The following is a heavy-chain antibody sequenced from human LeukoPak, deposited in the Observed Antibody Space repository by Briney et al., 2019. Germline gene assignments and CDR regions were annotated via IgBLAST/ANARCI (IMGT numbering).Heavy chain of an antibody. D-gene: IGHD4-17*01. CDR1: GFTFSSYS. Sequence: PGGSLRLSCAASGFTFSSYSMNWVRQAPGKGLEWVSSISSSSSYIYYADSVKGRFTISRDNAKNSLYLQMNSLRAEDTAVYYCARHWTTVTMYFDYWGQGTLVTVSS. V-gene: IGHV3-21*01. J-gene: IGHJ4*02. CDR3: ARHWTTVTMYFDY. CDR2: ISSSSSYI.